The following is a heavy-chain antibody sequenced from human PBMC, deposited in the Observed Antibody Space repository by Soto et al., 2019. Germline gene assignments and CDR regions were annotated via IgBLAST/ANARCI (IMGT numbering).Heavy chain of an antibody. CDR2: ISYSGSS. CDR1: GGSNRSYY. V-gene: IGHV4-59*01. J-gene: IGHJ6*02. CDR3: ARVFGFGGMDV. Sequence: PSETLPLTCTVSGGSNRSYYGSWIRQPPGKGLEWIGYISYSGSSTYNPSLRSRVTISVHTSKNQFDLSLKSVTAADTAVYYCARVFGFGGMDVWGQGTTVTVSS. D-gene: IGHD3-10*01.